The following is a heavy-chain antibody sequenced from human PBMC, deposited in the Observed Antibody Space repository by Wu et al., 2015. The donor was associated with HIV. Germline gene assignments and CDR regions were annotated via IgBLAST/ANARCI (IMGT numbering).Heavy chain of an antibody. Sequence: EVHLVQSGAEVKKPGTTVKISCKVSGYTFTDYHIHWIQLAPGKGLDWVGLVDPENGEALYAEKFQGRVTITADTSRDTAHMEMSSLRSDDTAVYFCATVGDNYAYSMVYWGRGTLVTVSS. CDR1: GYTFTDYH. D-gene: IGHD2-21*01. CDR3: ATVGDNYAYSMVY. CDR2: VDPENGEA. V-gene: IGHV1-69-2*01. J-gene: IGHJ4*02.